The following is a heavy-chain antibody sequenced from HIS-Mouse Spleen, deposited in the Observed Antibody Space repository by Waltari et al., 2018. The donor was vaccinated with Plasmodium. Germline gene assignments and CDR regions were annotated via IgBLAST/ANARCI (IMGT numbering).Heavy chain of an antibody. V-gene: IGHV4-39*01. CDR1: GGSISSSSYY. Sequence: QLQLQESGSGLVKPSETLSLTCTVSGGSISSSSYYWAWIRQPPGKGLEWSGSIYYSGSTYYNPSLKSRVTISVDTSKNQFSLKLSSVTAADTAVYYCARQRSADWYFDLWGRGTLVTVSS. CDR3: ARQRSADWYFDL. J-gene: IGHJ2*01. CDR2: IYYSGST.